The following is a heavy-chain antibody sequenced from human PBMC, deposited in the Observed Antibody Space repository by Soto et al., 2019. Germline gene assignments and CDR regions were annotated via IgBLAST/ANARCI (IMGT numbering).Heavy chain of an antibody. CDR2: ISKDGGFT. CDR3: PSVQLNGAISAGMHDC. V-gene: IGHV3-64*01. CDR1: GFTFSSYA. J-gene: IGHJ4*02. Sequence: EVQLVQSGGGLVQPGGSLRLSCAASGFTFSSYAMHWVRQAPGKGLEYASDISKDGGFTDYAYSVKGRFTISRDNSKNMLYLKIGTLRVEEMAGYSGPSVQLNGAISAGMHDCWGQGALVTVSS. D-gene: IGHD2-2*01.